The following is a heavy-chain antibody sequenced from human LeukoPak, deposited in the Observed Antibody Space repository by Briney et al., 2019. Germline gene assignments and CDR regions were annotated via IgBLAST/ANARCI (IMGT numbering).Heavy chain of an antibody. V-gene: IGHV3-30*18. CDR2: ISYDGSNK. J-gene: IGHJ4*02. CDR3: AKARRAGGTATTPYYFDY. D-gene: IGHD6-13*01. CDR1: GFTFSSYG. Sequence: GGSLRLSCAASGFTFSSYGMHWVRQAPGKGLEWVAVISYDGSNKYYADSVKGRFTISRDNSKNTLYLQMNSLRAEDTAVYCCAKARRAGGTATTPYYFDYWGQGTLVTVSS.